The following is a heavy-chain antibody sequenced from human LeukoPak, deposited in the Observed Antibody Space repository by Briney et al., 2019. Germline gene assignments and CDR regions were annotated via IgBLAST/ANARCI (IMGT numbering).Heavy chain of an antibody. Sequence: GGSLRLSCAAPGFTFSNYAMSWVRQAPGKGLEWVSAITGSGGNTYYADSVKGRFTISRDNSKNTVFLQMNSLRAEDTAVYYCAKWGDYDVLTGYYVSDYWGQGTLVTVSS. V-gene: IGHV3-23*01. J-gene: IGHJ4*02. CDR3: AKWGDYDVLTGYYVSDY. D-gene: IGHD3-9*01. CDR1: GFTFSNYA. CDR2: ITGSGGNT.